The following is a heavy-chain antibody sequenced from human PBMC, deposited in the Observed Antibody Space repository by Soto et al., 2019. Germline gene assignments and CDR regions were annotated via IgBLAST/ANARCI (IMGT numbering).Heavy chain of an antibody. J-gene: IGHJ5*02. CDR3: ARDPQEFWTSYWFDP. Sequence: ASVKVSCKTSGYTFNTYGINWVRQAPGQGLELMGWISAYDGKTTYAEKFQGRVTMTTDTSTSTAYMELRSLRSDDTAIYYCARDPQEFWTSYWFDPWGQGTPVTVSS. CDR2: ISAYDGKT. V-gene: IGHV1-18*01. D-gene: IGHD3-3*01. CDR1: GYTFNTYG.